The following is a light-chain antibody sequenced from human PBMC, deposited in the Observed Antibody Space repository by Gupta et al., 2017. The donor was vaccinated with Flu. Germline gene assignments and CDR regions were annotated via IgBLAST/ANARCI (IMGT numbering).Light chain of an antibody. Sequence: TVTLTCGLSSGSVSTSYYPGWYQQTPGQAPRTLIYSTNTRSSGVPDRFSGSILGNKAALTITGAQADDESDYYCVLYMGSGISVFGGGTQLTVL. CDR2: STN. CDR3: VLYMGSGISV. CDR1: SGSVSTSYY. V-gene: IGLV8-61*01. J-gene: IGLJ7*01.